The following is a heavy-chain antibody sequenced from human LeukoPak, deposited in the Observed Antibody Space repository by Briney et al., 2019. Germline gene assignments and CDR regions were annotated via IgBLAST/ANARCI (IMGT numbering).Heavy chain of an antibody. V-gene: IGHV3-21*01. CDR3: ARDKNGNAFDI. CDR2: ISSSSSYI. CDR1: GFTFSNYW. Sequence: GGSLRLSCEVSGFTFSNYWMMWVRQAPGKGLEWVSSISSSSSYIYYADSVKGRFTISRDNAKNSLYLQMNSLRAEDTAVYYCARDKNGNAFDIWGQGTMVTVSS. J-gene: IGHJ3*02. D-gene: IGHD1-1*01.